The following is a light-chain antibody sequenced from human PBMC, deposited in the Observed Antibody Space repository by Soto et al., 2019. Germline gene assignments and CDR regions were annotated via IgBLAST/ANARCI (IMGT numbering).Light chain of an antibody. CDR2: DVS. CDR1: SSDVGGYNY. V-gene: IGLV2-14*01. Sequence: QSALTQPASVSGSPGQSITVSCTGTSSDVGGYNYVCWYQQHPGKAPKLMIYDVSNRPSGVSNRFSGSKSGNTASLTISGLQAEDEADYYCSSYTSSSTQVFGGGTKFTVL. CDR3: SSYTSSSTQV. J-gene: IGLJ2*01.